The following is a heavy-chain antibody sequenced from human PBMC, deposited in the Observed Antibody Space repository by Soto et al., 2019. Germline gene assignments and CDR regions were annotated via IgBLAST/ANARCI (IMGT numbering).Heavy chain of an antibody. CDR2: ITSGIGSTM. Sequence: PAGSLRLSCAASGFIFGINGMNWARQAPGKGLEWISYITSGIGSTMYYADSVKGRFTISRDNAKNSVYLQMNSLRDEDTAVADCVRDTFAGPVDWGQGTLVTV. CDR3: VRDTFAGPVD. D-gene: IGHD3-3*01. J-gene: IGHJ4*02. CDR1: GFIFGING. V-gene: IGHV3-48*02.